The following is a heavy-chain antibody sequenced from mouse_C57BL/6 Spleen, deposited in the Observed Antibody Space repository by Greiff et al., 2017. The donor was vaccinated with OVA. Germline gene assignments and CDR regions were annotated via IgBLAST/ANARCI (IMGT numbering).Heavy chain of an antibody. J-gene: IGHJ1*03. D-gene: IGHD1-1*01. V-gene: IGHV5-17*01. Sequence: EVNVVESGGGLVKPGGSLKLSCAASGFTFSDYGMHWVRQAPEKGLEWVAYISSGSSTIYYADTVKGRFTISRDNAKNTLFLQMTSLRSEDTAMYYCARAGVTVVATRYFDVWGTGTTVTVSS. CDR2: ISSGSSTI. CDR1: GFTFSDYG. CDR3: ARAGVTVVATRYFDV.